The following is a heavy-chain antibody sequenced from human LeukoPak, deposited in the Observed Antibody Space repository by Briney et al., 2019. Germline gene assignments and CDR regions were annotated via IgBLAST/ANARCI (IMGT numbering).Heavy chain of an antibody. CDR2: SSSSGGFR. CDR3: ARGWDSGTYRYFDL. V-gene: IGHV3-48*03. Sequence: GGCLRLACVASGFTFINFEVNWVRRAPGRGLGWVSYSSSSGGFRYYAASVKGRSTISRDNTKRTVYLQMERPRVEASALYYCARGWDSGTYRYFDLWGQGTLVTVSS. D-gene: IGHD1-26*01. J-gene: IGHJ4*02. CDR1: GFTFINFE.